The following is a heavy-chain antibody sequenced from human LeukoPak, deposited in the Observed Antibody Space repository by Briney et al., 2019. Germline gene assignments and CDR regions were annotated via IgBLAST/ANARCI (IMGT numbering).Heavy chain of an antibody. J-gene: IGHJ4*02. CDR3: ARDLWGSYRYPFDY. CDR1: GFTFSAYA. D-gene: IGHD3-16*02. V-gene: IGHV3-30*04. CDR2: ISYDESNK. Sequence: PGRSLRLSCAASGFTFSAYAMHWVRQAPGKGLEWVAVISYDESNKYYADSVKGRFTISRDNSKNTLYLQMNSQRPDGTAVYYCARDLWGSYRYPFDYWGQGTLVTVSS.